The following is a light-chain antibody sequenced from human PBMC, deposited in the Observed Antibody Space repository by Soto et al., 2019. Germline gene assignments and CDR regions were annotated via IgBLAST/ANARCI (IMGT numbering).Light chain of an antibody. CDR1: SSDVGGYNY. CDR2: EVS. CDR3: SSYTRSATWV. Sequence: QSALTQPASVSGSPGQSITISCTGTSSDVGGYNYVSWYQQHPGKARKLMVYEVSNRPSGVSNRFSGFKSGNTASLTISGHQTEDEADYYCSSYTRSATWVFGGGTKLTVL. J-gene: IGLJ3*02. V-gene: IGLV2-14*01.